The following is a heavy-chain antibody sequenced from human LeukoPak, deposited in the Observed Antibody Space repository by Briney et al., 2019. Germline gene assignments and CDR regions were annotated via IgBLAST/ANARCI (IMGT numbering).Heavy chain of an antibody. CDR1: GFTFSNYG. Sequence: GGSLRLSCAASGFTFSNYGMHWVGQAPGKGLEWVSFISYDGSNKYYADSVQGRFTISRDNSKNTLYLQMNSLRAEDTAMYYCAKNSGSTALWGQGTLVTVSS. CDR2: ISYDGSNK. CDR3: AKNSGSTAL. V-gene: IGHV3-30*18. J-gene: IGHJ4*02. D-gene: IGHD1-26*01.